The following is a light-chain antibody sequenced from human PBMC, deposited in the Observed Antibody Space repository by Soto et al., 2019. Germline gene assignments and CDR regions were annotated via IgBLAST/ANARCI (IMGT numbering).Light chain of an antibody. J-gene: IGKJ4*01. CDR3: QQRGNWPLT. V-gene: IGKV3D-20*02. CDR1: QSVSSNY. Sequence: EIVLTQSPGTLSLSPGERATLSRRASQSVSSNYLAWYQQRPGQPPRLLIYGASTRATGIPARFSGSGSGTEFTLTISSLQSEDFAVYYCQQRGNWPLTFGGGTKVDI. CDR2: GAS.